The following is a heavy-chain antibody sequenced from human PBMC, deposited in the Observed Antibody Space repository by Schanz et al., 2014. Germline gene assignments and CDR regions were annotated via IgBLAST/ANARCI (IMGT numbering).Heavy chain of an antibody. CDR3: AKSKSQLPLFDY. CDR2: ISGSSIHK. D-gene: IGHD2-21*01. CDR1: GFTFSDYY. V-gene: IGHV3-11*05. Sequence: QVYLVESGGDLVKPGGSLRLSCAASGFTFSDYYMAWIRQAPGKGLEWVSHISGSSIHKNYADSVKGRFSISRDSSKNTLYLQMNSLRADDTAVYYCAKSKSQLPLFDYWGQGTLVAVSS. J-gene: IGHJ4*02.